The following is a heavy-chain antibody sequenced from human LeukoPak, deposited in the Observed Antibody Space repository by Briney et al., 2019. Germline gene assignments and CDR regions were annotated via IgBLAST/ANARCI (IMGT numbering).Heavy chain of an antibody. CDR3: ARFSSDIVVVPHYFDY. D-gene: IGHD2-2*01. Sequence: TTSETLSLTCTVSGGSISSHYWGWIRQPPGKGLEWIGYIYYSGSTNYNPSLKSRVTISVDTSKNQFSLKLSSVTAADTAVYYCARFSSDIVVVPHYFDYWGQGTMVTVSS. J-gene: IGHJ4*02. CDR1: GGSISSHY. V-gene: IGHV4-59*11. CDR2: IYYSGST.